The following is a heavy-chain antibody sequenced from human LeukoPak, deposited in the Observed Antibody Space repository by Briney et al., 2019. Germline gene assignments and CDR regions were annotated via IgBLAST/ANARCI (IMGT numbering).Heavy chain of an antibody. Sequence: PGGSLILSCAAPGFTFNTYWMNWVRQAPGERLEWVASMNQDGSEKYYVDSVKGRFTISRDNAKNSLYLQMDSLRAEDTAVYYCARDQGNGCFDPWGQGSLVTVSS. CDR3: ARDQGNGCFDP. CDR1: GFTFNTYW. D-gene: IGHD1-1*01. CDR2: MNQDGSEK. V-gene: IGHV3-7*01. J-gene: IGHJ5*02.